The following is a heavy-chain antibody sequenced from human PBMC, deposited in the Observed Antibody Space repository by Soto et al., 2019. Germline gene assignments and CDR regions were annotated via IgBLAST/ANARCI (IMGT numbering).Heavy chain of an antibody. Sequence: GESLKISCKGSGYSFTSYWIGWVRQMPGKGLEWMGIIYPGDSDTRYSPSFQGQVTISADKSISTAYLQWSSLKASDTAMYYCARHAGVGAPPYYYYGMDVWGQGTTVTVSS. V-gene: IGHV5-51*01. CDR2: IYPGDSDT. D-gene: IGHD1-26*01. CDR3: ARHAGVGAPPYYYYGMDV. CDR1: GYSFTSYW. J-gene: IGHJ6*02.